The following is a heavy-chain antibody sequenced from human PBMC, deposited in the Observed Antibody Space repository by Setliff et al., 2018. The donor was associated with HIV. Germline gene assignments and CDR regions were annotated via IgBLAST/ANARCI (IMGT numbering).Heavy chain of an antibody. V-gene: IGHV1-69*05. J-gene: IGHJ4*02. CDR3: ARGQECSSTSCGFDY. Sequence: KVSCKASGGTFSSYAISWVRQAPGQGLEWMGGIIPIFGTANYAQKFQGRVTITTDESTSTAYMELSSLRSEDTAVYYCARGQECSSTSCGFDYWGQGTLVTVSS. CDR2: IIPIFGTA. D-gene: IGHD2-2*01. CDR1: GGTFSSYA.